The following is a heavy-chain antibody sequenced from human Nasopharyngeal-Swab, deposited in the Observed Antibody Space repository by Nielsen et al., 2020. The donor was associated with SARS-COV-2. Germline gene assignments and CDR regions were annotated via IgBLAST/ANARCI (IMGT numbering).Heavy chain of an antibody. J-gene: IGHJ5*02. CDR3: AKEGATGWFDP. CDR1: GVSITSQY. Sequence: GSLRLSCTVSGVSITSQYWSWIRQPPGKGLEWIGYISHNSRPSYNPSLKSRVTMFMDTSKNQFSLRLTSVTAADTAVYYCAKEGATGWFDPCGQGTLVTVSS. CDR2: ISHNSRP. V-gene: IGHV4-59*11.